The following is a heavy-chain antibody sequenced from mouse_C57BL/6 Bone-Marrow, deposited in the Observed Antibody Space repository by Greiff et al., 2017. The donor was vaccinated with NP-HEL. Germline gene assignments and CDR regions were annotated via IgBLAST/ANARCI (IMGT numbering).Heavy chain of an antibody. J-gene: IGHJ1*03. V-gene: IGHV1-72*01. CDR3: AREEVTTVGPSYWYFDV. Sequence: VQLQQPGAELVKPGASVKLSCKASGYTFTSYWMHWVKQRPGRGLEWIGRIDPNSGGTKYNEKFKSKATLTVDKPSSTAYMQLSSLTSEDSAVYYCAREEVTTVGPSYWYFDVWGTGTTVTVSS. CDR2: IDPNSGGT. CDR1: GYTFTSYW. D-gene: IGHD1-1*01.